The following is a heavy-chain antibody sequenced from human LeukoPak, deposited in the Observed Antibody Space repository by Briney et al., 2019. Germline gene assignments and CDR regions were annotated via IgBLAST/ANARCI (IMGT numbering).Heavy chain of an antibody. Sequence: GGSLRLSCAASGFTFSSYSMNWVRQAPGKGREWVSYISSSSGTIYYADSVKGRFTISRDNAKNSLYLQMNSLRAEDTAVYCCARSTMVRGVTNWFAPWGQGTLVTVPS. V-gene: IGHV3-48*04. J-gene: IGHJ5*02. CDR1: GFTFSSYS. D-gene: IGHD3-10*01. CDR3: ARSTMVRGVTNWFAP. CDR2: ISSSSGTI.